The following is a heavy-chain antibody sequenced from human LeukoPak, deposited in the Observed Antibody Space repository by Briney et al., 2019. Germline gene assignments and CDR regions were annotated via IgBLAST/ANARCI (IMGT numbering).Heavy chain of an antibody. Sequence: ASVKVPCKASGYTSTRYFMHWVRQAPGQGLEWMGWINPNSGGTNFAQKFQGRVTMTRDTSISTAYMELSRLRSDDTAVYYCARGEDLLVPLDYWGQGTLVTVSS. V-gene: IGHV1-2*02. J-gene: IGHJ4*02. CDR2: INPNSGGT. D-gene: IGHD3-16*01. CDR1: GYTSTRYF. CDR3: ARGEDLLVPLDY.